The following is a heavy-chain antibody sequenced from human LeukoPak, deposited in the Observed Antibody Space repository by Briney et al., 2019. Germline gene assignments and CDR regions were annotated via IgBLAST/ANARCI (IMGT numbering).Heavy chain of an antibody. V-gene: IGHV3-9*03. CDR3: AKGLNWNWEYNWFDP. J-gene: IGHJ5*02. CDR1: GFIFDDYA. D-gene: IGHD1-7*01. CDR2: ISWNSGSI. Sequence: PGRSLRPSCAASGFIFDDYAMHWVRQAPGKGLEWVSGISWNSGSIGYADSVKGRFTISRDNAKNSLYLQMNSLRAEDMALYYCAKGLNWNWEYNWFDPWGQGTLVTVSS.